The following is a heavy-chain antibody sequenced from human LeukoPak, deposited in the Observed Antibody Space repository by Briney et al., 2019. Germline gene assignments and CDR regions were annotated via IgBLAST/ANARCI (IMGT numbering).Heavy chain of an antibody. D-gene: IGHD3-10*01. J-gene: IGHJ5*02. CDR2: IYTSGST. CDR3: ARDWEDYYGSGNWFDP. Sequence: SQTLSLTCTVSGGSISSGSYYWSWIRQPAGKGLEWIGRIYTSGSTNYNPSLKSRVTISVDTSKNQFSLKLSSVTAADTAVYYCARDWEDYYGSGNWFDPWGQGTLVTVSS. V-gene: IGHV4-61*02. CDR1: GGSISSGSYY.